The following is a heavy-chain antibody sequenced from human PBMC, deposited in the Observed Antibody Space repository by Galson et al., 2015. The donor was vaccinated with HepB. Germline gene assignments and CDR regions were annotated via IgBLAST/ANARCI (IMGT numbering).Heavy chain of an antibody. CDR2: IYYSGST. D-gene: IGHD4-17*01. CDR1: GGSISSYY. CDR3: ARAHLGDYPPYYYYYYMDV. V-gene: IGHV4-59*01. Sequence: ETLSLTCTVSGGSISSYYWSWIRQPPGKGLEWIGYIYYSGSTNYNPSLKSRVTISVDTSKNQFSLKLSSVTAADTAVYYCARAHLGDYPPYYYYYYMDVWGKGTTVTVSS. J-gene: IGHJ6*03.